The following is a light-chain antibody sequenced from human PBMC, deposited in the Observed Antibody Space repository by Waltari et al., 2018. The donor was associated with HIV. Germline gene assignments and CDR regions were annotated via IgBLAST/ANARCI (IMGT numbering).Light chain of an antibody. V-gene: IGLV3-21*04. CDR1: NFRTKS. CDR2: DSG. J-gene: IGLJ1*01. CDR3: QVWDSTTDHYV. Sequence: SYVLTQPPSVSVAPGKTAKITCGGNNFRTKSVHWYQQKPGQAPVLIIYDSGDRPSGIPERLSGADSGKTATLTSSRVEAGDEADYYGQVWDSTTDHYVFGSGTKVTVL.